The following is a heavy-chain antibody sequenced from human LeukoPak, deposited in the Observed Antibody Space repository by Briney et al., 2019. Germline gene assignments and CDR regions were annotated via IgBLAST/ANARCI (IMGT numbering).Heavy chain of an antibody. V-gene: IGHV3-21*03. J-gene: IGHJ4*02. CDR3: TTAGPHESFDY. Sequence: GGSLRLSCAASGFTFSSYSMNWVRQAPGKGLEWVSSISSSSSYIYYADSAKGRFTISRDDSKNTLYLRMNSLKTEDTAVYYCTTAGPHESFDYWGQGTLVTVSS. CDR2: ISSSSSYI. CDR1: GFTFSSYS.